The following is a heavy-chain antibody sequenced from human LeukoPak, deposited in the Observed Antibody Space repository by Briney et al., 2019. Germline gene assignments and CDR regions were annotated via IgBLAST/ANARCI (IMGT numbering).Heavy chain of an antibody. CDR2: IYYSGST. Sequence: SETLSLTCTVSGGSISSSSYYWGWIRQPPGKGLEWIGSIYYSGSTYYNPSLKSRVTISVDTSKNQFSLKLSSVTAADTAVYYCARSGYCSGGSCSHRFDYWGQGTLVTVSS. CDR1: GGSISSSSYY. CDR3: ARSGYCSGGSCSHRFDY. J-gene: IGHJ4*02. V-gene: IGHV4-39*01. D-gene: IGHD2-15*01.